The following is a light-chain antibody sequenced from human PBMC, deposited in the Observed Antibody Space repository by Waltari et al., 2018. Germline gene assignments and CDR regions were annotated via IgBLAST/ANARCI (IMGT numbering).Light chain of an antibody. J-gene: IGLJ2*01. Sequence: QSALTQSASVSGSPGQSITISCTGTSRDVGSYNLVSWYQHHPGKAPKVMIYEGSERPSGVSNRFSGSKSGNTASLTISGLQAEDEADYYCCSYAGSSPSVVFGGGTKLTVL. CDR2: EGS. CDR3: CSYAGSSPSVV. CDR1: SRDVGSYNL. V-gene: IGLV2-23*01.